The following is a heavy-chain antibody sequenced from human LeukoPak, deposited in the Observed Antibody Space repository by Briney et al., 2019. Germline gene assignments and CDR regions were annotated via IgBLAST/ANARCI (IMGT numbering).Heavy chain of an antibody. CDR2: ISASGGST. J-gene: IGHJ6*02. CDR1: GFTFRSHD. D-gene: IGHD3-10*01. V-gene: IGHV3-23*01. CDR3: ARENGELLWFGELFPPNYYGMDV. Sequence: GGSLRLSCAASGFTFRSHDMSWVRQAPGKGLEWVSGISASGGSTFYADSVKGRFTISRDNAKNSLYLQMNSLRAEDTAVYYCARENGELLWFGELFPPNYYGMDVWGQGTTVTVSS.